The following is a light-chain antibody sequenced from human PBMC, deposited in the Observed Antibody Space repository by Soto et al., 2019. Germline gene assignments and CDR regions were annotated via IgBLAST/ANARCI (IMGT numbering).Light chain of an antibody. Sequence: IVLTQSPGTLSVSPGERVILSCRASQTLRNKLVWYQQKPGQAPRLLIYGGFTRATGIPARFSGSGSGTEFTLTINSLQSEDFAIYYCQQHNAWPLTFGPGTKLDLK. J-gene: IGKJ3*01. CDR1: QTLRNK. CDR3: QQHNAWPLT. CDR2: GGF. V-gene: IGKV3-15*01.